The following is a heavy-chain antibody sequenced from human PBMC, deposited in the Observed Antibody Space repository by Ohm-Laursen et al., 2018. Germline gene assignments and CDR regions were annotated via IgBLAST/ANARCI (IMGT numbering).Heavy chain of an antibody. CDR1: GGSFSGYY. Sequence: PSDTLSLTCAVYGGSFSGYYWNWIRQPPGQGLEWIGEINHSRSTKYNSSFKSRVTISVDTSKNQFSLKLSSVTAADTAVYYCARGFSGWWGRIDYWGQGILVTVSS. V-gene: IGHV4-34*01. CDR2: INHSRST. CDR3: ARGFSGWWGRIDY. J-gene: IGHJ4*02. D-gene: IGHD6-19*01.